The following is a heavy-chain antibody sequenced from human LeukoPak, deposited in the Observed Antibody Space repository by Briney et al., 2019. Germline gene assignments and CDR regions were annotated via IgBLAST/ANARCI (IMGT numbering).Heavy chain of an antibody. CDR2: INHSGST. CDR3: ARGGFYSNYGMDWFDP. Sequence: SETLSLTWAVYGGSFSGYYWSWIRQPPGKGLEWIGEINHSGSTNYNPSLKSRVTISVDTSKNQFSLKLSSVTAADTAVYYCARGGFYSNYGMDWFDPWGQGTLVTVSS. V-gene: IGHV4-34*01. CDR1: GGSFSGYY. J-gene: IGHJ5*02. D-gene: IGHD4-11*01.